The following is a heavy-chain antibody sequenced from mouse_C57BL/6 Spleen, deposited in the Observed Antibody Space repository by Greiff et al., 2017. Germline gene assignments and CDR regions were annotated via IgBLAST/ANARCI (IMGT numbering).Heavy chain of an antibody. J-gene: IGHJ4*01. Sequence: VQLQESGAELARPGASVKMSCKASGYTFTSYTMHWVKQRPGQGLEWIGYINPSSGYTNYNQKFKDKATLTADKSSSTAYMQLSSLTSEDSAVYYCAHYYGSSYAMDYWGQGTSVTVSS. CDR1: GYTFTSYT. V-gene: IGHV1-4*01. CDR2: INPSSGYT. D-gene: IGHD1-1*01. CDR3: AHYYGSSYAMDY.